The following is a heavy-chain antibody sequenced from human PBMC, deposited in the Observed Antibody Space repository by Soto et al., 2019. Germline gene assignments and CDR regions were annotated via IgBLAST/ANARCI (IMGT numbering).Heavy chain of an antibody. CDR1: GFTFSTYS. Sequence: GGSLRLSCATSGFTFSTYSMNWVRQAPGKGLEWVSYISGSSHTTYYADSVKGRFTISRDNAKNSLYLQMNSLRAEDTAVYYCAKAGYYDSSGYYLIDYWGQGTLVTVSS. CDR2: ISGSSHTT. CDR3: AKAGYYDSSGYYLIDY. D-gene: IGHD3-22*01. V-gene: IGHV3-48*01. J-gene: IGHJ4*02.